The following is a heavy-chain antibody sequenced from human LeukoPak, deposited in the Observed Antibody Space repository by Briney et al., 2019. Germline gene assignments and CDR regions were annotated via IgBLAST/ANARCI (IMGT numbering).Heavy chain of an antibody. V-gene: IGHV3-23*01. CDR3: AKGSVGTKELDS. D-gene: IGHD6-13*01. J-gene: IGHJ4*02. CDR2: ISGSGGST. CDR1: GFSLNTYA. Sequence: GGSLRLSCAASGFSLNTYAMSWVRQAPGKGLEWVSAISGSGGSTYYAGSVKGRFTISRDNSKNTLYLQMNSLRAEDAALYYCAKGSVGTKELDSWGQGTLVTVSS.